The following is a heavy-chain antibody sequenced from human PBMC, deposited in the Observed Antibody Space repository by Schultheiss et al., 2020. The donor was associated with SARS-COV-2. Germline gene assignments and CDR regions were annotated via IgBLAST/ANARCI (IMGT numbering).Heavy chain of an antibody. CDR3: ARDFGGSYRFDY. Sequence: GGSLRLSCAASGFTFSSYAMSWVRQAPGKGLEWVSAISGSGGSTYYADSVKGRFIISRDNANNSLYLQMNRLGAEDTGVYYCARDFGGSYRFDYWGQGTLVTVSS. CDR1: GFTFSSYA. D-gene: IGHD1-26*01. V-gene: IGHV3-23*01. CDR2: ISGSGGST. J-gene: IGHJ4*02.